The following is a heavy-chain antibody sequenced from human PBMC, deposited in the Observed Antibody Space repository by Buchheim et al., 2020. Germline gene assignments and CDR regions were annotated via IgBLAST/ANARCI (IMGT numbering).Heavy chain of an antibody. V-gene: IGHV4-30-4*08. CDR1: GGSISSPTHY. Sequence: QVQLQESGPGLVKPSQTLSLTCTVSGGSISSPTHYWTWIRQLPGKGLEWMGYIYHSGSTYYNPSLKSRVTISVDRSKNQFSLKLSSVTAADTAVYYCARGGDNWFDPWGQGTL. CDR2: IYHSGST. J-gene: IGHJ5*02. CDR3: ARGGDNWFDP.